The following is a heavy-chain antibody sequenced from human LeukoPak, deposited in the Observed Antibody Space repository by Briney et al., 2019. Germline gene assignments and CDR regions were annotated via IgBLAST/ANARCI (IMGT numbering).Heavy chain of an antibody. Sequence: PETLSLTCAVSGYSISSGYYWGWIRQPPGKGLEWIGSMYHSGSTYYNPSLKSRVTISVDTSKNQFSLKLSSVTAADTAVYYCARLGSTIFGVVTNWFDPWGQGTLVTVSS. V-gene: IGHV4-38-2*01. J-gene: IGHJ5*02. CDR3: ARLGSTIFGVVTNWFDP. D-gene: IGHD3-3*01. CDR1: GYSISSGYY. CDR2: MYHSGST.